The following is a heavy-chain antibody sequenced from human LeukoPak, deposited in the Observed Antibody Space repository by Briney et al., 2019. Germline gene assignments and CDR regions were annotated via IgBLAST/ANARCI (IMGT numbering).Heavy chain of an antibody. CDR3: ARVEWELPWFDP. CDR1: GFTFSVYA. Sequence: GGSLRLSCAASGFTFSVYAMHWFRQAPDKGLEWVALISYDGFNRYFADSVKGRFAISRDNAKKSLYLQMNSLRAEDTAVYYCARVEWELPWFDPWGQGTLVTVSS. D-gene: IGHD1-26*01. J-gene: IGHJ5*02. V-gene: IGHV3-30*09. CDR2: ISYDGFNR.